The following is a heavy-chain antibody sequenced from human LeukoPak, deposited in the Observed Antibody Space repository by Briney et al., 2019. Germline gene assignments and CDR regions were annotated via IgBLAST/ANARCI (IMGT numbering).Heavy chain of an antibody. CDR2: ISANDGNT. Sequence: ASVKVSCKASGYTFTSYGISWVRQAPGQGLEWMGWISANDGNTNYPQKLQGRVTMTTDTSTSTAYMELRSLRSDDTAVYYCARESHVTREDYWGQGTLVTVSS. CDR1: GYTFTSYG. J-gene: IGHJ4*02. CDR3: ARESHVTREDY. D-gene: IGHD3-10*01. V-gene: IGHV1-18*01.